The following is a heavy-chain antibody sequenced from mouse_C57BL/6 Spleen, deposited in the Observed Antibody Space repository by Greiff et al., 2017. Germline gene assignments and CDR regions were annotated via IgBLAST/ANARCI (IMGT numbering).Heavy chain of an antibody. CDR3: ARHVGSLGAWFAY. CDR2: ISGGGGNT. CDR1: GFTFSSYT. Sequence: EVQLVESGGGLVKPGGSLKLSCAASGFTFSSYTMSWVRQTPEKRLEWVATISGGGGNTYYPDSVKGRFTISRDNAKNTLYLQMSSLRSEDTALYYCARHVGSLGAWFAYWGQGTLVTVSA. D-gene: IGHD3-1*01. J-gene: IGHJ3*01. V-gene: IGHV5-9*01.